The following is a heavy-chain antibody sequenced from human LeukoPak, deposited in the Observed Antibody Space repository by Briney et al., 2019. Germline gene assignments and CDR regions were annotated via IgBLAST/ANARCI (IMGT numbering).Heavy chain of an antibody. CDR2: IYSGGAI. Sequence: GGSLRLSCVASGFAVGSNYMSWVRQAPGKGLEWVSLIYSGGAIRYADSVKGRFTISRDNAKNSLYLQMNSLRAEDTAVYYCARFGYDPYYYGMDVWGQGTTVTVSS. CDR3: ARFGYDPYYYGMDV. V-gene: IGHV3-53*01. J-gene: IGHJ6*02. D-gene: IGHD5-12*01. CDR1: GFAVGSNY.